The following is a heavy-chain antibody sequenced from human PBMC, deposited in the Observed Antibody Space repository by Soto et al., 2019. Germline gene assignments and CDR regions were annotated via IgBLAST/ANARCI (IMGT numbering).Heavy chain of an antibody. J-gene: IGHJ4*02. V-gene: IGHV1-18*04. CDR1: GYTFTSYG. Sequence: QVQLVQSGAEVKKPGASVKVSCKASGYTFTSYGISWVRQAPGQGREWMGWINPYNGNTNYAQKLQGRVTMTTDTSTSTAYMELRSLRSDDTAVYYCARVPTDSSGFYKYYFDYWGQGTLVTVSS. CDR3: ARVPTDSSGFYKYYFDY. CDR2: INPYNGNT. D-gene: IGHD3-22*01.